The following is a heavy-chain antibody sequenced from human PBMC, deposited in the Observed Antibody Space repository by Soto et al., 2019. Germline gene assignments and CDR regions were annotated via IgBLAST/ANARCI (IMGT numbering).Heavy chain of an antibody. D-gene: IGHD3-22*01. CDR2: IWYDGSNK. CDR1: GLNFIGYG. CDR3: ARASVYYDSSGYFIDAFDI. J-gene: IGHJ3*02. V-gene: IGHV3-33*01. Sequence: GGSLRVSCTAAGLNFIGYGRHWVRKKTGKGLEWVAVIWYDGSNKYYADSVKGRFTISRDNSKNTLYLQMNSLRAEDTAVYYCARASVYYDSSGYFIDAFDIWGQGTMVTVSS.